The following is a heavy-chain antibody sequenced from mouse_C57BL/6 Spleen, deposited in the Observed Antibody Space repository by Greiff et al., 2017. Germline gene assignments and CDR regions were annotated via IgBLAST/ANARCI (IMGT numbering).Heavy chain of an antibody. J-gene: IGHJ2*01. V-gene: IGHV6-6*01. CDR3: TRLGRRYLDY. Sequence: VQLQESGGGLVQPGGSMKLSCAASGFTFSDAWMDWVRQSPEKGLEWVAEIRNKANNHATYYAESVKGRFTISRDDSKSSVYLQMNSLIAEDTGIYYCTRLGRRYLDYWGQGTTLTVSS. CDR2: IRNKANNHAT. CDR1: GFTFSDAW. D-gene: IGHD4-1*01.